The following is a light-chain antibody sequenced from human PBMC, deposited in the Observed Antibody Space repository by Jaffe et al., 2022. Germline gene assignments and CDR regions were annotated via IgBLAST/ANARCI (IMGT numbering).Light chain of an antibody. Sequence: QSVLTQPPSASGTPGQRVTIFCSGSSSNVGSNTVTWYQQLPGTAPKILIYRDNQRPSGVPDRFSGSKSATSASLAISGLQSEDEADYYCTTWDGSLNGRVFGGGTRLTVL. CDR1: SSNVGSNT. J-gene: IGLJ3*02. CDR3: TTWDGSLNGRV. CDR2: RDN. V-gene: IGLV1-44*01.